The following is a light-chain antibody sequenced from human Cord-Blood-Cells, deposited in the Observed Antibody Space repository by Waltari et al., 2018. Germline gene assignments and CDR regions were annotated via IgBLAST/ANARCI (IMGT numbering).Light chain of an antibody. CDR3: QQRSNWWT. J-gene: IGKJ1*01. CDR2: DAS. V-gene: IGKV3-11*01. Sequence: EIVLTQSPATLSLSPGERATLSCRASQSVSSYLVWYQQKPGQAPRLLIYDASNRATGSPARFSGSGSGTDFTLTISSLEPEDFAVYYCQQRSNWWTFGQGTKVEIK. CDR1: QSVSSY.